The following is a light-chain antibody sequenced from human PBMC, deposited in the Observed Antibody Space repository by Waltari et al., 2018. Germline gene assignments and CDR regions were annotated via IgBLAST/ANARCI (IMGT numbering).Light chain of an antibody. J-gene: IGLJ1*01. CDR1: SSDIGDNY. Sequence: QSVLTQPPSASGTPGQRVTISCSGSSSDIGDNYVYWYKQLPGTAPKLLIYGNTQWPSGVPDRFSGSKSGTSASLAISDLRSEDEADYYCAALDDNLLYVFGTGTKVTVL. CDR3: AALDDNLLYV. V-gene: IGLV1-47*01. CDR2: GNT.